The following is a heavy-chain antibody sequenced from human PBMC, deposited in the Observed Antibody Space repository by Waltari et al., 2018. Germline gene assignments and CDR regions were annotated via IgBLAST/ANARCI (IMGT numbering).Heavy chain of an antibody. D-gene: IGHD2-2*02. V-gene: IGHV4-34*01. CDR3: ARDLLDPPGTSDY. J-gene: IGHJ4*02. CDR2: INHRGST. Sequence: QVQLQQWGAGLLKPSETLSLTCAVYGGSFSGYYWTWIRQPPKKGLEWIGEINHRGSTNHNPSLKSRVTISVDTSKNQFSLNLSAVTAADTAVYYCARDLLDPPGTSDYWGQGTLVTVSS. CDR1: GGSFSGYY.